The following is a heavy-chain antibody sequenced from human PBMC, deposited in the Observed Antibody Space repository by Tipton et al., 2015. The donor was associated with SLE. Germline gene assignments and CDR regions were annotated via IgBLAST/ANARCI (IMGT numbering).Heavy chain of an antibody. CDR1: KFPFSRYS. J-gene: IGHJ4*02. CDR3: ARRPDWGSEVRIPFDY. CDR2: INHSGST. V-gene: IGHV4-34*01. D-gene: IGHD7-27*01. Sequence: LRLSCSASKFPFSRYSIHWVRQAPGKGLEWIGEINHSGSTNYNPSLRSRLTISVDTSKSQFSLKLSSVTAADTAVYYCARRPDWGSEVRIPFDYWGQGTLVTVSS.